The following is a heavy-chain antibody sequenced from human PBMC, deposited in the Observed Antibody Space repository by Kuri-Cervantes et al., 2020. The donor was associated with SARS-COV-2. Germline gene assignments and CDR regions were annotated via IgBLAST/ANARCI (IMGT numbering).Heavy chain of an antibody. D-gene: IGHD3-22*01. CDR1: GFTFSSYS. V-gene: IGHV3-21*01. CDR3: TEVDYYDSSGYVG. CDR2: ISSSSSYI. Sequence: GESLKISCAASGFTFSSYSMNWVRQAPGKGLEWVSSISSSSSYIYYADSVKGRFTISRDNAKNSLYLQMNSLRAEDTAVYYCTEVDYYDSSGYVGWGQGTLVTVYS. J-gene: IGHJ4*02.